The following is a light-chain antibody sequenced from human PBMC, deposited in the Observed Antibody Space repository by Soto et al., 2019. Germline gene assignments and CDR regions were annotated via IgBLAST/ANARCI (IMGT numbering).Light chain of an antibody. CDR3: QQYNIHWT. J-gene: IGKJ1*01. CDR1: QGISSY. CDR2: HAA. V-gene: IGKV1-9*01. Sequence: IQLTRSPSSRSASVGDSVTITCRASQGISSYLAWYQQKPGKAPKLLIYHAATLESGVPSRFNSSASGTEFSLTISSLKPDEFATDYCQQYNIHWTVGPGTKGDIK.